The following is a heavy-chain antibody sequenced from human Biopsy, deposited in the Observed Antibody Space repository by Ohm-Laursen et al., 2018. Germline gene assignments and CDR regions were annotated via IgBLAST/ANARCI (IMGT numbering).Heavy chain of an antibody. D-gene: IGHD3-10*01. CDR3: ARDRGYYYYYGMDV. CDR2: ITTYNGNT. V-gene: IGHV1-18*01. Sequence: GASVKVSCNASVYTFTDYGVSWVRQAPGQGLEWMGWITTYNGNTNYAQKVQGRVTMTTDTSTSTAYMELRSLRSDDTAVYYCARDRGYYYYYGMDVWGQGTTVTVSS. CDR1: VYTFTDYG. J-gene: IGHJ6*02.